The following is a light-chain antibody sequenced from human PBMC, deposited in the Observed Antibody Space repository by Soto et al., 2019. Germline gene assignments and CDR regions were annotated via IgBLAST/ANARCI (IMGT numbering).Light chain of an antibody. CDR1: QSVSNNY. V-gene: IGKV3-20*01. CDR2: GAS. J-gene: IGKJ1*01. Sequence: EIVLTQSPGTMSLSPGERATLSCRASQSVSNNYLDWYQQKLGQAPRRLIFGASGRATGIPDRFSGSGSGTNLALTISRPVPEDLAVYYCHQYGTSQAFGQGTKVVIK. CDR3: HQYGTSQA.